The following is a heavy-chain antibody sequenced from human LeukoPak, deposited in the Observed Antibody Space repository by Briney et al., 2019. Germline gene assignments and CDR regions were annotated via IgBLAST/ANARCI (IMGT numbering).Heavy chain of an antibody. V-gene: IGHV3-23*01. J-gene: IGHJ4*02. CDR1: RFTFNTYA. CDR3: ATVNRDRSGGTCYSYDY. D-gene: IGHD2-15*01. Sequence: GGSLRLSCVASRFTFNTYAVNWVRQAPGKGLEWVSAISSNGDFTYYADSVRGRFTISRDNSKNTVFLQMNGLRADDRAVYYCATVNRDRSGGTCYSYDYWGQGTLVTVSS. CDR2: ISSNGDFT.